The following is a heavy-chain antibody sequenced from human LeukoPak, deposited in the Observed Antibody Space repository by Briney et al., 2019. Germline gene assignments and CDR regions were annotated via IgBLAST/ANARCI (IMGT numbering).Heavy chain of an antibody. Sequence: GGSLRLSCAASGFTFRDYWMHWVRRVPGKGLAWVARINGDGSSTNYADSVKGRFTISRDNGKKELYLQMNSLGAEDTAVYYCAVKGGYNDWDAPFDYWGQGTLVTVSS. D-gene: IGHD5-12*01. CDR1: GFTFRDYW. CDR3: AVKGGYNDWDAPFDY. CDR2: INGDGSST. V-gene: IGHV3-74*01. J-gene: IGHJ4*02.